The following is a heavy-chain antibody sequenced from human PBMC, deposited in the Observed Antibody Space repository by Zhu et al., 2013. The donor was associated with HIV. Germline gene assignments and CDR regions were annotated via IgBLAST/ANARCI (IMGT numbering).Heavy chain of an antibody. D-gene: IGHD5-12*01. V-gene: IGHV1-69*06. CDR3: AARLRIGYDYLP. CDR1: GYTFSDYG. J-gene: IGHJ5*02. Sequence: QVVQSGGEVKEPGASVRVSCKTSGYTFSDYGISWVRQAPGQGLEWMGGIIPIFGTVNYAQKFQGRVTITADKSTSTAYMELSSLRSEDTAVYYCAARLRIGYDYLPWGQGTLVTVSS. CDR2: IIPIFGTV.